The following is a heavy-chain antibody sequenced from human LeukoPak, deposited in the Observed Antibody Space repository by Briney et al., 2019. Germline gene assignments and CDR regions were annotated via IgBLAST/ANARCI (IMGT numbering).Heavy chain of an antibody. CDR1: GFTLSSYA. V-gene: IGHV3-23*01. D-gene: IGHD3-3*01. Sequence: GGSLRLSCAASGFTLSSYAMRWVRQAPGKGLEWVSAISGSGGSTYYAHSVKGRFTISRDNSKNTLYLQMNSLRAEDTAVYYCARGFRFLEDYWGQGTLVTVSS. CDR3: ARGFRFLEDY. CDR2: ISGSGGST. J-gene: IGHJ4*02.